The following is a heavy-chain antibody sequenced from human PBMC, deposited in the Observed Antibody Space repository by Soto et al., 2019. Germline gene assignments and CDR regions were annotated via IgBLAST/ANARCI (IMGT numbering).Heavy chain of an antibody. CDR3: ASGTVVAGTLDY. V-gene: IGHV1-69*13. D-gene: IGHD6-19*01. CDR2: IIPIFGTA. J-gene: IGHJ4*02. CDR1: GGTFSSYA. Sequence: ASVKVSCKASGGTFSSYAISWVRQAPGQGLEWMGGIIPIFGTANYAQKFQGRVTITVDESTGTAYMELSSLRSEDTAVYYCASGTVVAGTLDYWGQGTLVTVSS.